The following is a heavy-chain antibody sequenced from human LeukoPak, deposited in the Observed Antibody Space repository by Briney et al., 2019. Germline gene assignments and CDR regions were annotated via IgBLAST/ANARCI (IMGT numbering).Heavy chain of an antibody. D-gene: IGHD3-22*01. J-gene: IGHJ4*02. Sequence: GGPLRLSXAASGFTFRNAWMSWVRQAPGKGLEWVGRIKSRTDGGTTDYAAPVRGRFTISRGDSKNTLYLQMNSLKTEDTAVYYCTTDLARHYYDSSGYYSTGYWGQGTLVTVSS. CDR3: TTDLARHYYDSSGYYSTGY. CDR1: GFTFRNAW. V-gene: IGHV3-15*01. CDR2: IKSRTDGGTT.